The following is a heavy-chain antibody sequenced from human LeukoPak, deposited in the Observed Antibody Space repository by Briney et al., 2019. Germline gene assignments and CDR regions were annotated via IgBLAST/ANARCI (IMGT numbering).Heavy chain of an antibody. CDR3: ARRVWFGDSDY. Sequence: ASVKVSCKASGYTFTGYYMHWVRQAPGQGLEWMGWISAYNGNTNYAQKLQGRVTMTTDTSTSTAYMELRSLRSDDTAVYYCARRVWFGDSDYWGQGTLVTVSS. V-gene: IGHV1-18*04. CDR2: ISAYNGNT. J-gene: IGHJ4*02. D-gene: IGHD3-10*01. CDR1: GYTFTGYY.